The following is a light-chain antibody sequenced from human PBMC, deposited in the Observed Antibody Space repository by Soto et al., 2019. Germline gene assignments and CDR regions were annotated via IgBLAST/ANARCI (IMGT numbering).Light chain of an antibody. V-gene: IGLV2-18*02. Sequence: QSVLTQPPSVSGSPGQSVTISCTGTSSDVGSYNRVSWYQQPPGTAPKLMIYDVSNRPSGVPDRFSGSKSGNTASLTISGLQAEDEADYYCSSYISRSTFLVFGGGTKVTVL. CDR1: SSDVGSYNR. CDR3: SSYISRSTFLV. CDR2: DVS. J-gene: IGLJ2*01.